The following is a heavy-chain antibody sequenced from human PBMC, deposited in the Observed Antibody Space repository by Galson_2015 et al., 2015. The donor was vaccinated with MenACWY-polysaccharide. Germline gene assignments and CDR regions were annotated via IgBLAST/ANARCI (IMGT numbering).Heavy chain of an antibody. CDR1: GYTFTSYG. CDR3: ARDIGVRDIVVVPAAKKFDY. D-gene: IGHD2-2*01. CDR2: ISAYNGNT. V-gene: IGHV1-18*01. Sequence: SVKVSCKASGYTFTSYGISWVRQAPGQGLEWMGWISAYNGNTNYAQKLQGRVTMTTDTSTSTAYMELRGLRSDDTAVYYCARDIGVRDIVVVPAAKKFDYWGQGTLVTVSS. J-gene: IGHJ4*02.